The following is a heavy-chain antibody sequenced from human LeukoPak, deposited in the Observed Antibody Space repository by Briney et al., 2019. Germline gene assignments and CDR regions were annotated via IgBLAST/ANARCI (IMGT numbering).Heavy chain of an antibody. CDR2: IKQDGSEK. V-gene: IGHV3-7*01. CDR1: GFTFSSYW. J-gene: IGHJ4*02. CDR3: ARPDVHSSSWFDRYYFDY. D-gene: IGHD6-13*01. Sequence: GGSLRLSCAASGFTFSSYWMSWVRQAPGKGLEWVANIKQDGSEKYYVDSVKGRFTISRDNAKNSLYLQMNSLRAEDTAVYYCARPDVHSSSWFDRYYFDYWGQGTLVTVSS.